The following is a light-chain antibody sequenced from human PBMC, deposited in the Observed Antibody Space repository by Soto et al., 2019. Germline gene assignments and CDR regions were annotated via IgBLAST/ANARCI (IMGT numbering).Light chain of an antibody. CDR1: NSDVGGYNY. V-gene: IGLV2-14*01. J-gene: IGLJ3*02. CDR3: SSYTTSSTLV. Sequence: QSALTQPVSVSGSPGQSITISCTGTNSDVGGYNYVSWYQQHPGKAPKLMIFEVSNRPSGISNHFSASKSGNTASLTISWLQAEDEADYYCSSYTTSSTLVFGGGTKLTVL. CDR2: EVS.